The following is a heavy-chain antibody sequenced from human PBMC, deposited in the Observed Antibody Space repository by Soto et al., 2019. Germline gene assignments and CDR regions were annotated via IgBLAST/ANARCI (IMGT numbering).Heavy chain of an antibody. Sequence: WAWSRQPSGKGLEWIGYIFHSGTTHYNPSLKSRVTMSVDTSKNQFSLKVDSLTAEDTAVYYCARSPYADALDIWGQGTMVTVS. V-gene: IGHV4-28*01. CDR3: ARSPYADALDI. CDR2: IFHSGTT. D-gene: IGHD2-2*01. J-gene: IGHJ3*02.